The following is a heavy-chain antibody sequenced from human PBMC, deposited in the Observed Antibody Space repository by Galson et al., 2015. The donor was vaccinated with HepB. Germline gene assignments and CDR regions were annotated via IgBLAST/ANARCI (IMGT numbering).Heavy chain of an antibody. J-gene: IGHJ4*02. CDR1: GFTFSTYS. Sequence: SLRLSCAASGFTFSTYSMNWVRQAPGKGLEWISYIDRGSSTIFYADSVKGRFTISRENAKNSLYLQMNSLRAEDTAVYYCAREDCGGDCNFGGSFDYWGQGALVTVSS. V-gene: IGHV3-48*04. D-gene: IGHD2-21*02. CDR2: IDRGSSTI. CDR3: AREDCGGDCNFGGSFDY.